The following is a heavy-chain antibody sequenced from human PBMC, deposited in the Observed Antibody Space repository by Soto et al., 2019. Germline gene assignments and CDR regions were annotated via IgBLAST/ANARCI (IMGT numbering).Heavy chain of an antibody. J-gene: IGHJ4*02. V-gene: IGHV4-59*01. D-gene: IGHD6-13*01. Sequence: SETLSLTCTVAGGSISSNYWTWIRQPPGKGLEWIGYVYNSGSTNYNPSLKSRVTISEDTSKSQFSLKVNSMTAADTAVYYCARYRREAVAGYTLDNWGQGILVTVSS. CDR1: GGSISSNY. CDR2: VYNSGST. CDR3: ARYRREAVAGYTLDN.